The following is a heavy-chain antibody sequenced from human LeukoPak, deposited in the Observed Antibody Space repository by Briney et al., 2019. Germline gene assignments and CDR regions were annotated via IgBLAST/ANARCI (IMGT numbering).Heavy chain of an antibody. J-gene: IGHJ4*02. CDR3: ARHAYYDFWSGYSFDY. CDR2: IYYSGST. D-gene: IGHD3-3*01. Sequence: SETLSLTCTVSGGSISTGDYYWGWIRQPPGKGLEWIGSIYYSGSTYYNPSLKSRVTISVDTSKNQFSLKLSSVTAADTAVYYCARHAYYDFWSGYSFDYWGQGTLVTVSS. CDR1: GGSISTGDYY. V-gene: IGHV4-39*01.